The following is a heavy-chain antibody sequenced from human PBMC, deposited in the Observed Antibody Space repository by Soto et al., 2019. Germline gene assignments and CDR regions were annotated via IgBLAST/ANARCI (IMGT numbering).Heavy chain of an antibody. J-gene: IGHJ4*02. CDR2: IYYSGST. V-gene: IGHV4-59*01. Sequence: TVSGGSISSYYWSWIRQPPGKGLEWIGYIYYSGSTNYNPSLKSRVTISVDTSKNQFSLKLSSATAADTAVYYCAGTTVTTEGYFDYWGQGTLVTVSS. CDR3: AGTTVTTEGYFDY. D-gene: IGHD4-17*01. CDR1: GGSISSYY.